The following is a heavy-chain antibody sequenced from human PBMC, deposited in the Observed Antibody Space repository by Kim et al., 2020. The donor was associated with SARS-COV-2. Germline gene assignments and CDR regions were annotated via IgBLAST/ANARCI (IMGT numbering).Heavy chain of an antibody. D-gene: IGHD3-16*01. CDR1: GFTFSSYG. V-gene: IGHV3-33*01. J-gene: IGHJ6*02. CDR3: ARDHCVITFGGVRAISCGMDV. Sequence: GGSLRLSCAASGFTFSSYGMHWVRQAPGKGLEWVAVIWYDGSNKYYADSVKGRFTISRDNSKNTLYLQMNSLRAEDTAVYYCARDHCVITFGGVRAISCGMDVWGQGTTVTVSS. CDR2: IWYDGSNK.